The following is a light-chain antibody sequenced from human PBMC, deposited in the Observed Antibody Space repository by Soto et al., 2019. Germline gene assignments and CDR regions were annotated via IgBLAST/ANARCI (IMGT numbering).Light chain of an antibody. CDR2: GAS. Sequence: EIVLTQSPGTTSLSPVYISTLSLRSIQSVASRNLAWYQQKSGQAPRLLIYGASSRAIHTPDRFSGSGSGTDFTLTISGLEPEDFAVYYCQHFGNSLWTFGQGTKVDIK. V-gene: IGKV3-20*01. CDR1: QSVASRN. CDR3: QHFGNSLWT. J-gene: IGKJ1*01.